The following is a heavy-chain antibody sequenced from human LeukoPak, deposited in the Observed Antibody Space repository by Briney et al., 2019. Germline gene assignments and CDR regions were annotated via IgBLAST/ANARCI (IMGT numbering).Heavy chain of an antibody. D-gene: IGHD2-15*01. V-gene: IGHV3-15*01. Sequence: PGGSLRLSCAASGFTFSNAWMNWVRQAPGKGLEWVGRIKSKTDGGTTDYAAPVKGRFTISRDDSKTTLYLQMNSLKTEDTAVYYCTTRYCSGGRCDYWGRGTLVTVSS. CDR2: IKSKTDGGTT. CDR3: TTRYCSGGRCDY. J-gene: IGHJ4*02. CDR1: GFTFSNAW.